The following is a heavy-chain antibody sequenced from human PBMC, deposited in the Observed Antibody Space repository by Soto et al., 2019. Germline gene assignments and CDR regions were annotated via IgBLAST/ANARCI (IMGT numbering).Heavy chain of an antibody. J-gene: IGHJ5*02. CDR1: GCNIRSGYY. CDR3: ATAPETFSPDGYYVNWFDP. V-gene: IGHV4-38-2*01. Sequence: PSQTLSLTWGVSGCNIRSGYYWGWIRQTPGKGLEWSGDIYHSGSTYYNPSLKSRVTISVDTSKNQFSLKLNSVSAADTALYYCATAPETFSPDGYYVNWFDPWGHGTLVTVSS. CDR2: IYHSGST. D-gene: IGHD3-22*01.